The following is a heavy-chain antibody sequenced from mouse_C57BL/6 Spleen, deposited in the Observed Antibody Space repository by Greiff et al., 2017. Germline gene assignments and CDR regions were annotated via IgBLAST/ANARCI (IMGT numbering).Heavy chain of an antibody. CDR3: ARRSVPLYWYFDV. Sequence: VQLQQSDAELVKPGASVKISCKVSGYTFTDHTIHWMKQRPEQGLEWIGYIYPRDGSTKYNEKFKGKATLTADKYSSTAYMQLNSLTSEDSSVYFCARRSVPLYWYFDVWGTGTTVTVSS. CDR1: GYTFTDHT. V-gene: IGHV1-78*01. CDR2: IYPRDGST. D-gene: IGHD1-1*01. J-gene: IGHJ1*03.